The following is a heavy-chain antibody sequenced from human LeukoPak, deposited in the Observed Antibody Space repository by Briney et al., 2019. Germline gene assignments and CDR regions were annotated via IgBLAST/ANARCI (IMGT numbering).Heavy chain of an antibody. D-gene: IGHD6-19*01. Sequence: PGGSLTLSCAASGFSFSLYAMNWVRQAPEEGREWVSTIIETGANPYYADSVRGRFTVTRDSSKNMFYLKMNSLRAEDTAIYYCARRGAGSGGLDYWGQGTLVTVSS. J-gene: IGHJ4*02. CDR3: ARRGAGSGGLDY. CDR1: GFSFSLYA. CDR2: IIETGANP. V-gene: IGHV3-23*01.